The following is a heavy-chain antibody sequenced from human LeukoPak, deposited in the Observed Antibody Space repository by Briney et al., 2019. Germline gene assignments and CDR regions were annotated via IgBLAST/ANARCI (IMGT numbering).Heavy chain of an antibody. CDR2: ISGSGGST. J-gene: IGHJ4*02. CDR3: AKDEDYYDSSGYYPAVDY. Sequence: PGGSLRLSCAASGFTFSSYAMSWVRQAPGKGLEWVPAISGSGGSTYYADSVKGRFTISRDNSKNTLYLQMNSLRAEDTAVYYCAKDEDYYDSSGYYPAVDYWGQGTLVTVSS. V-gene: IGHV3-23*01. CDR1: GFTFSSYA. D-gene: IGHD3-22*01.